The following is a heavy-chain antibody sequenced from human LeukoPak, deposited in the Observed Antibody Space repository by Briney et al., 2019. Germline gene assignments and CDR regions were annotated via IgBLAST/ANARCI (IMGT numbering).Heavy chain of an antibody. CDR2: INHSGST. Sequence: SETLSLTCAVYGGSFSGYYWSWLRQPPGKGLEWIGEINHSGSTNYNPSLKSRVTISVDTSKNQFSLKLSSVTAADTAVYYCARGSPYSSSWYSYYYYGMDVWGQGTTVTVSS. CDR3: ARGSPYSSSWYSYYYYGMDV. D-gene: IGHD6-13*01. CDR1: GGSFSGYY. V-gene: IGHV4-34*01. J-gene: IGHJ6*02.